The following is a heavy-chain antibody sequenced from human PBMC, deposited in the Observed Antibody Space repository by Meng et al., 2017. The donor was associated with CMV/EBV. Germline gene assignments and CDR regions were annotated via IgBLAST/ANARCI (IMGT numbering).Heavy chain of an antibody. J-gene: IGHJ4*02. CDR1: GYTFTGYY. CDR3: ARDRGRCSRTSKPCRSLGYFDY. D-gene: IGHD2-2*01. Sequence: ASVKVSCKASGYTFTGYYMHWVRQAPGQGLEWMGWINPNSGGTNYAQKFQGRVTMTRDTSISTAYMELSRLRSDDTAVYYCARDRGRCSRTSKPCRSLGYFDYWGQGTLVTVSS. CDR2: INPNSGGT. V-gene: IGHV1-2*02.